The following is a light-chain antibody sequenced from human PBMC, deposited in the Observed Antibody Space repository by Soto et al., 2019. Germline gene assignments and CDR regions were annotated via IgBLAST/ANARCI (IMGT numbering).Light chain of an antibody. Sequence: QSALTQPRSVSGSPGQSVTISCTGPSIDVGGSNYVSWYQQHPGKAPKLMIYDVSERPSGVPDRFSGSKSGNTASLTISGLQAEDEADYYCCSYAFTFYVFGTGTKVTVL. CDR2: DVS. V-gene: IGLV2-11*01. CDR3: CSYAFTFYV. J-gene: IGLJ1*01. CDR1: SIDVGGSNY.